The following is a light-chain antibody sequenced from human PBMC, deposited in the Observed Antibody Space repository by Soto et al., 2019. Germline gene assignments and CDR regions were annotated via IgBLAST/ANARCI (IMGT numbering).Light chain of an antibody. Sequence: DIQMIQSPSSLSASVGDRVTITCRASQAISNYLAWYQQKPGKVPKLLIYGASTLHSGVPSRFSGSASGTDFTLTISSLQPEDVATYYCQKYNSAPRTFGQGTKVEVK. J-gene: IGKJ1*01. CDR1: QAISNY. CDR2: GAS. V-gene: IGKV1-27*01. CDR3: QKYNSAPRT.